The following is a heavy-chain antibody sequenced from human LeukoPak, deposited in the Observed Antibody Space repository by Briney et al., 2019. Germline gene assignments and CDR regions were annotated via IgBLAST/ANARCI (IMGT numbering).Heavy chain of an antibody. CDR1: GGTFSSYA. CDR2: IIPIFGTA. Sequence: SVKVSCKVSGGTFSSYAISWVRQAPGQGLEWMGGIIPIFGTANYAQKFQGRVTITADESTSTAYMELSSLRSEDTAVYYCAREDKLCGGDCYYYGMDVWGQGTTVTVSS. V-gene: IGHV1-69*13. D-gene: IGHD2-21*01. CDR3: AREDKLCGGDCYYYGMDV. J-gene: IGHJ6*02.